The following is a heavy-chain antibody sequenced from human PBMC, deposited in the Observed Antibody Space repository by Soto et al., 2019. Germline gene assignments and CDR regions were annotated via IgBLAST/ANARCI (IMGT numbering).Heavy chain of an antibody. J-gene: IGHJ5*01. CDR2: FSGPGGGT. CDR1: GFTFSRNA. CDR3: AKGKISTTTYTSFDS. D-gene: IGHD1-26*01. V-gene: IGHV3-23*01. Sequence: GGSLRLSCAASGFTFSRNAMSWVRQSPGKGLEWVSTFSGPGGGTSYAGSVKGRFTISRDNFKSTLYLQMSGLRAEDTAVYYCAKGKISTTTYTSFDSWGQGTLVTVSS.